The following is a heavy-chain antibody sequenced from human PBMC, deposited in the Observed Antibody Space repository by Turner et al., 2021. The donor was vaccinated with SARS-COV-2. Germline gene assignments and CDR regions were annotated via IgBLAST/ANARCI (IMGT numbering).Heavy chain of an antibody. Sequence: EVQLLESGGGLVQPGGSLRLSCAASGFTFSSYAMSWVRQAPGKGLEWVSAISGSGGTTYYADSVKGRFTISRDNSKNTLFLQMNSLRAEDTAVYYCGKADRVMIVVVITLFDYWGQGTLVTVSS. J-gene: IGHJ4*02. CDR3: GKADRVMIVVVITLFDY. CDR2: ISGSGGTT. D-gene: IGHD3-22*01. V-gene: IGHV3-23*01. CDR1: GFTFSSYA.